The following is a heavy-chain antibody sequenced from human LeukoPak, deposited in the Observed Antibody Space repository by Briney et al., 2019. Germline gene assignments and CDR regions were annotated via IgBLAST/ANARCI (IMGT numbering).Heavy chain of an antibody. V-gene: IGHV1-69*13. Sequence: SVKVSCKASGGTFSSYAISWVRQAPGQGLEWMGGIIPIFGTANYAQKFQGRVTITADESTSTAYMELSSLRSEDTAVYYCAVFEGYCSSTSCYWVPFDPWGQGTLITVSS. D-gene: IGHD2-2*01. CDR1: GGTFSSYA. CDR3: AVFEGYCSSTSCYWVPFDP. J-gene: IGHJ5*02. CDR2: IIPIFGTA.